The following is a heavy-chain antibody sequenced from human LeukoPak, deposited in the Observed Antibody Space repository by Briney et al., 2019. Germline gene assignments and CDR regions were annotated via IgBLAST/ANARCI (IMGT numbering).Heavy chain of an antibody. Sequence: PSETLSLTCTVSGGSISSSSYYWGWIRQPPGKGLEWIGSIYYSGSTYYNPSLKSRVTISVDTSKNQFSLKLSSVTAADTAVYYCARGEYSRDWFDPWGQGTLVTVSS. CDR3: ARGEYSRDWFDP. CDR2: IYYSGST. D-gene: IGHD6-6*01. CDR1: GGSISSSSYY. J-gene: IGHJ5*02. V-gene: IGHV4-39*01.